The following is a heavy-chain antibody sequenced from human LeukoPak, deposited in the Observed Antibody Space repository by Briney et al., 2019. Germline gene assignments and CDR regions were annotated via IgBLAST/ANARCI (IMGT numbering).Heavy chain of an antibody. Sequence: GGSLRLSCAASGFTFSSYSMNWVRQAPGKGLEWVSSISSSSSYIYYADSVKGRFTISRDNSKNTLYLQMNSLRAEDTAVYYCAMLSVAATQVDYWGQGTLVTVSS. CDR2: ISSSSSYI. CDR1: GFTFSSYS. J-gene: IGHJ4*02. V-gene: IGHV3-21*01. CDR3: AMLSVAATQVDY. D-gene: IGHD2-15*01.